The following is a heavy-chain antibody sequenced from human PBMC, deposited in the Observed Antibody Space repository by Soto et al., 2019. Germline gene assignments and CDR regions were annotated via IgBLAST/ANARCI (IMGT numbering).Heavy chain of an antibody. CDR1: GGSISSSNW. J-gene: IGHJ6*04. CDR3: ARVSGNYYTVMAV. V-gene: IGHV4-4*02. Sequence: SETLSLTCAVSGGSISSSNWWSWVRQPPGKGLEWIGEIYHSGSTNYNPSLKSRVTISVDKSKNQFSLKLSSVTAADTAVYYCARVSGNYYTVMAVGGKGTTVPVSP. D-gene: IGHD3-10*01. CDR2: IYHSGST.